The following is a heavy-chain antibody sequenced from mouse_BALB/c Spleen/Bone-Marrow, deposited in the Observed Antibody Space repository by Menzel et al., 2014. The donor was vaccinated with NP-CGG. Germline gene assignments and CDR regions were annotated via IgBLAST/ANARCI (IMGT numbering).Heavy chain of an antibody. CDR1: GYTFTDYE. CDR2: IDPETGGT. CDR3: TRPAPYAVSDV. J-gene: IGHJ1*01. V-gene: IGHV1-15*01. Sequence: VQLQQSGAELVRPGASVTLSCKASGYTFTDYEMHWVKQTPVHGLEWIGAIDPETGGTAYNQKFKGKATLTADKSSSTAYMELRSLTSEDSAVYYCTRPAPYAVSDVWGAGTTVTVSS. D-gene: IGHD1-1*01.